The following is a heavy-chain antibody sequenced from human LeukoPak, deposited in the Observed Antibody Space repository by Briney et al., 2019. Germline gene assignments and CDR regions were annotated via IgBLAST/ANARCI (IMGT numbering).Heavy chain of an antibody. D-gene: IGHD4-17*01. CDR2: INSYGSST. Sequence: GGSLRLSCAASGFTFSSYWMHWVRQAPGKGLVWVSRINSYGSSTSYADSVKGRFTISRDNAKNTLYLQMNSLRAEDTAVYYCARERSLGYGDYVSAFDIWGQGTMVTVSS. J-gene: IGHJ3*02. CDR3: ARERSLGYGDYVSAFDI. CDR1: GFTFSSYW. V-gene: IGHV3-74*01.